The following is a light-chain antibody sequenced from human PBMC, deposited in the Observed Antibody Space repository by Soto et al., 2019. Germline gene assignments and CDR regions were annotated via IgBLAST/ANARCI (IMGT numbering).Light chain of an antibody. Sequence: QSALTQPPSVSAAPGQKVTISCSGSSSNIGNNYVSWYQQFPGTAPKLLIYDNNKRPSGIPDRFSGSKSGTSATLDITGLQTGDEADYYGGTWDSRLSAVLFGGGTK. CDR2: DNN. V-gene: IGLV1-51*01. CDR3: GTWDSRLSAVL. J-gene: IGLJ2*01. CDR1: SSNIGNNY.